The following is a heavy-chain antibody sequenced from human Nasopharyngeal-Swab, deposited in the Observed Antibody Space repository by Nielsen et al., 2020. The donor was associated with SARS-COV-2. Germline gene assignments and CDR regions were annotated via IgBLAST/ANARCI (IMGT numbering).Heavy chain of an antibody. Sequence: GGSLRLSCAASGFTFSSYAMHWVRQAPGKGLEWVAVISYDGGNKYYADSVKGRFTISRDNSKNTLYLQMNSLRAEDTAVYYCARLFLGMDVWGQGTTVTVSS. J-gene: IGHJ6*02. CDR1: GFTFSSYA. V-gene: IGHV3-30-3*01. D-gene: IGHD2-21*01. CDR2: ISYDGGNK. CDR3: ARLFLGMDV.